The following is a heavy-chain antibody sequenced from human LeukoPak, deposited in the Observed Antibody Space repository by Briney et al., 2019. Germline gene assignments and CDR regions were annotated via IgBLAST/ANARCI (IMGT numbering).Heavy chain of an antibody. D-gene: IGHD2-2*01. CDR1: GFTFSSSS. CDR3: ARAGVVPAAIGGYGMDV. V-gene: IGHV3-21*01. CDR2: ISSSSSYI. Sequence: GGSLRLSCAASGFTFSSSSMNWVRQAPGKGLEWVSSISSSSSYIYYADSVKGRFTVSRDNAKNSLYLQMNSLRAEDTAVYYCARAGVVPAAIGGYGMDVWGQGTTVTVSS. J-gene: IGHJ6*02.